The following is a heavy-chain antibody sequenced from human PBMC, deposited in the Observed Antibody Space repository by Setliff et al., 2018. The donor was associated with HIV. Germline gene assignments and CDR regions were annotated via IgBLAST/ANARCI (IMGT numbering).Heavy chain of an antibody. J-gene: IGHJ4*02. V-gene: IGHV3-7*03. CDR3: ARQPLHCSSINCYGAVYDN. D-gene: IGHD2-2*01. CDR1: GFMFSNYW. Sequence: GGSLRLSCTASGFMFSNYWISWVRQAPGKGLEWVANLNQDGTEKYYLESVKGRFTISRDNSKNTLYLQMSSLRAEDTALYYCARQPLHCSSINCYGAVYDNWGQGTLVTVSS. CDR2: LNQDGTEK.